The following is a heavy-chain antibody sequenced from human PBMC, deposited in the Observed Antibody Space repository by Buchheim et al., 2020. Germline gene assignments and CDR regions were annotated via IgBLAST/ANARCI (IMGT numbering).Heavy chain of an antibody. CDR1: GFTFGSYA. CDR2: ISDSGGST. CDR3: ANSRNSSSWYRIGYYFDY. J-gene: IGHJ4*02. D-gene: IGHD6-13*01. V-gene: IGHV3-23*01. Sequence: EVLLLESGGGLVQPGGSLRLSCAASGFTFGSYAMSWVRQAPGEGLEWVSLISDSGGSTYYADSVKGRFTISRDNSKNTLYLQMNSLRAEDTAVYYCANSRNSSSWYRIGYYFDYWGQGTL.